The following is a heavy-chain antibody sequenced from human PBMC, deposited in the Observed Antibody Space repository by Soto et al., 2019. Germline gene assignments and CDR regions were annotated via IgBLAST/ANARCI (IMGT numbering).Heavy chain of an antibody. Sequence: QVQLVQSGAEEKKPGASVKVSCKASGYTFTSYAMHWVRQAPGQRLEWMGWINAGNGNTKYSQKFQGRVTLTGDTSASTAYMEPSSLSSEDTAVYYCATQSSGGISFDPWGQGTLVTVSS. J-gene: IGHJ5*02. V-gene: IGHV1-3*05. D-gene: IGHD2-15*01. CDR2: INAGNGNT. CDR1: GYTFTSYA. CDR3: ATQSSGGISFDP.